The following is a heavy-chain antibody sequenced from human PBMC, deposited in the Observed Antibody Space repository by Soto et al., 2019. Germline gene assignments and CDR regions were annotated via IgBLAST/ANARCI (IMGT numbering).Heavy chain of an antibody. CDR1: AGTFDSYT. D-gene: IGHD3-10*01. CDR2: IIPMLRMA. CDR3: ATKYGSGSTHFDH. V-gene: IGHV1-69*02. Sequence: QVQLVQSGAEVKKPGSSVKVSCSASAGTFDSYTISWVRQVPGQGLEWMGRIIPMLRMANFAQNFQGRVTMNADESTSTAYMVLSSLRSEDKAVYFCATKYGSGSTHFDHWGQGTPVTVTS. J-gene: IGHJ4*02.